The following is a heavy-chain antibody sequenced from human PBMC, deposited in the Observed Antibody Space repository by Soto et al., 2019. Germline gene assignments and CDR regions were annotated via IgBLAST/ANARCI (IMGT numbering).Heavy chain of an antibody. CDR2: IYSGGDT. J-gene: IGHJ4*02. Sequence: QLVESGGGLVQPGGSLRLSCAASGFTVSSNYMSWVRQAPGKGLEWVSIIYSGGDTYYADSVKGSCTISRDNSKNTLYLQMNSVRAEDTAVYYCARGRVGATGGDDWGQGTLVTVSS. V-gene: IGHV3-66*01. CDR3: ARGRVGATGGDD. CDR1: GFTVSSNY. D-gene: IGHD1-26*01.